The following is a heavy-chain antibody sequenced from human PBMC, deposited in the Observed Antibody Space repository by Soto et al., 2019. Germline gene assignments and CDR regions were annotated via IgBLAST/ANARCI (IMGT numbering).Heavy chain of an antibody. CDR1: GYTFTCYY. CDR2: INPNSGGT. J-gene: IGHJ4*02. V-gene: IGHV1-2*04. CDR3: ARDLSQHYYGSGSYFLDY. Sequence: ASVKVSCKASGYTFTCYYMHWVRQAPGQGLEWMGWINPNSGGTNYAQKFQGWVTMTRDTSISTAYMELSRLRSDDTAVYYCARDLSQHYYGSGSYFLDYLGQGNLVTGS. D-gene: IGHD3-10*01.